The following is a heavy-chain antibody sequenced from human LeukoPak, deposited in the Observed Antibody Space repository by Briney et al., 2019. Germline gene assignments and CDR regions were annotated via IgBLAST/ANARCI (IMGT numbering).Heavy chain of an antibody. J-gene: IGHJ6*02. CDR3: ARDLVPHYYYYGMDV. V-gene: IGHV3-30-3*01. D-gene: IGHD6-13*01. CDR1: GYTFSSYA. Sequence: SCKASGYTFSSYAMHWVRQAPGKGLEWVAVTSSDGSNKYYADSVKGRFTISRDNSKNTLYLQMDSLRAEDTAVYYCARDLVPHYYYYGMDVWGQGTTVTVSS. CDR2: TSSDGSNK.